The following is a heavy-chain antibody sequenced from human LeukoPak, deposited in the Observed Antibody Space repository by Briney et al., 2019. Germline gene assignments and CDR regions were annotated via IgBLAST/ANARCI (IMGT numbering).Heavy chain of an antibody. CDR3: ASRSYGETNYYYGMDV. J-gene: IGHJ6*02. V-gene: IGHV4-34*01. D-gene: IGHD4-17*01. CDR1: GGSFSGYY. CDR2: INHSGST. Sequence: SETLSLTCAVYGGSFSGYYWSWIRQPPGKGLEWVGEINHSGSTNYNPSLKSRVTISVDTSKNQFSLKLSSVTAADTAVYYCASRSYGETNYYYGMDVWGQGTTVTVSS.